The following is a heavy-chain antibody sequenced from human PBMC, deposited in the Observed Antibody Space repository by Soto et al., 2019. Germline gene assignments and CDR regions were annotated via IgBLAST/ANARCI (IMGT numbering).Heavy chain of an antibody. CDR1: GFTLSGYA. V-gene: IGHV3-64*01. CDR2: ISSNGVGT. CDR3: ARRARPYFYYMDV. J-gene: IGHJ6*03. Sequence: EVQLAESGGGLAQPGGSLRLSCAASGFTLSGYAMDWVRQAPGKGLEYVSGISSNGVGTYYANSVQGRFTISRDNSKNTVYLQMGILRPEEMAVYYCARRARPYFYYMDVWGKGTTVTVSS. D-gene: IGHD6-6*01.